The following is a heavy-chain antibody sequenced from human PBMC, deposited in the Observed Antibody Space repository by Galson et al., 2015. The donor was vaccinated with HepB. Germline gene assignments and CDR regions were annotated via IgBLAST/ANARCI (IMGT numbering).Heavy chain of an antibody. CDR2: LNDGGRYT. CDR3: AKGFCSNSNCPIEY. Sequence: SLRLSCAASAFTFSNYAMTWARQAPGKGLEWVSTLNDGGRYTSYADSVKGQFTISRDNSKRSLYLHMNSLRVEDTAIYYCAKGFCSNSNCPIEYWGLGTLVSVSS. V-gene: IGHV3-23*01. CDR1: AFTFSNYA. J-gene: IGHJ4*02. D-gene: IGHD2-2*01.